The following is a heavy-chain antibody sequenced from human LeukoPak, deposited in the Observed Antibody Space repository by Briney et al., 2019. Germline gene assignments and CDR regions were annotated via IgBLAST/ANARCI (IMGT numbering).Heavy chain of an antibody. J-gene: IGHJ4*02. CDR2: IKSKVDGGTI. V-gene: IGHV3-15*01. CDR3: TTDAGYTSRWYNY. D-gene: IGHD6-13*01. CDR1: GFTFSSYW. Sequence: PGGSLRLSCAASGFTFSSYWMSWVRQAPGKGLEWVGRIKSKVDGGTIDYGAPVKGRFTISRDDSGNTLYLQMDSLKIEDTAVYYCTTDAGYTSRWYNYWGQGTLVTVSS.